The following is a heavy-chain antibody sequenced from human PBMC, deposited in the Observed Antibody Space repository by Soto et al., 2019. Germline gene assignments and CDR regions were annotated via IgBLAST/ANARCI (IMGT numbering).Heavy chain of an antibody. J-gene: IGHJ6*02. V-gene: IGHV5-51*01. CDR1: GYSFTSYW. Sequence: GESLKISCKGSGYSFTSYWIGWVCQMPGKGLEWMRIIYPGDSDTRYSPSFQGQVTISADKSISTAYLQWSSLKASDTAMYYCARSEWLRNYYYGMDVWGQGTTVTVSS. D-gene: IGHD5-12*01. CDR3: ARSEWLRNYYYGMDV. CDR2: IYPGDSDT.